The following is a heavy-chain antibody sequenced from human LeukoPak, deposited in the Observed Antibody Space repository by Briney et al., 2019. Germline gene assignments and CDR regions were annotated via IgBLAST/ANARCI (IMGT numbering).Heavy chain of an antibody. CDR1: GFTFSSYE. CDR2: ISIDGKTI. CDR3: ASLWELIGS. Sequence: GGSLRLSCAASGFTFSSYEMDWVRQAPGKGLEWVSYISIDGKTIHYAGSVKGRFTISRDNAKNSVYLQMNSLRVEDTAIYYCASLWELIGSWGQGTLVTVSS. V-gene: IGHV3-48*03. J-gene: IGHJ4*02. D-gene: IGHD1-26*01.